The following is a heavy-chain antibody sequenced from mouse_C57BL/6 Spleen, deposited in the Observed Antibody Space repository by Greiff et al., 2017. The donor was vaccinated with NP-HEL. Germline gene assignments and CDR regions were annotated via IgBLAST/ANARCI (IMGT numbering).Heavy chain of an antibody. CDR1: GYTFTSYW. J-gene: IGHJ4*01. CDR3: ARGKHSYYYAMDY. CDR2: IDPSDSYT. Sequence: QVQLQQPGAELVRPGTSVKLSCKASGYTFTSYWMHWVKQRPGQGLEWIGVIDPSDSYTNYNQKFKGKATLTVDTSSSTAYMQLSSLTSEDSAVYYCARGKHSYYYAMDYWGQGTSVTVSS. V-gene: IGHV1-59*01.